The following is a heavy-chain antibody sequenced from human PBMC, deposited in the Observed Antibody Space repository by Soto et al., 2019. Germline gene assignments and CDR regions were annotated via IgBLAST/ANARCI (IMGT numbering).Heavy chain of an antibody. Sequence: ASVKVSCKVSGYTLTELSMHWVRQAPGKGLEWMGGFDPEDGETIYAQKFQGRVTMTEDTSTDTAYMELSSLRSEDTAVYYCATGYLGVEFYNWFDPWGQGTLVTVSS. CDR3: ATGYLGVEFYNWFDP. D-gene: IGHD3-16*01. V-gene: IGHV1-24*01. J-gene: IGHJ5*02. CDR2: FDPEDGET. CDR1: GYTLTELS.